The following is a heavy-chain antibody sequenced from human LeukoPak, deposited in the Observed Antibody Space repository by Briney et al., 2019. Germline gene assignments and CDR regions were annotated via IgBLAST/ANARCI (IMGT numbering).Heavy chain of an antibody. CDR1: GFIFSTYS. V-gene: IGHV3-7*01. D-gene: IGHD1-26*01. CDR2: IKEDGSEK. J-gene: IGHJ5*02. Sequence: PGGSLRLSCAASGFIFSTYSMSWVRQAPGKGLEWVANIKEDGSEKYYVDSVKGRFTISRDNAKNSLYLQMNSLRAEDTAVYYCARSAPGGSYLDWFDPWGQGTLVTVSS. CDR3: ARSAPGGSYLDWFDP.